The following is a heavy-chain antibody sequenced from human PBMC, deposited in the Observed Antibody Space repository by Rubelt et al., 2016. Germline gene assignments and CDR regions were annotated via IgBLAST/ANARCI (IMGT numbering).Heavy chain of an antibody. CDR2: IGESGVRT. Sequence: GKPGGSLRLSCLASGFTFSSYAMSWVRQAPGKGLEWVSSIGESGVRTDYADSVKGRFTISRDNAKNSLYLQMNSLRAEDTAVYYCARDLGWNYDHWGQGSLVIVSS. V-gene: IGHV3-23*01. D-gene: IGHD1-7*01. CDR3: ARDLGWNYDH. J-gene: IGHJ5*02. CDR1: GFTFSSYA.